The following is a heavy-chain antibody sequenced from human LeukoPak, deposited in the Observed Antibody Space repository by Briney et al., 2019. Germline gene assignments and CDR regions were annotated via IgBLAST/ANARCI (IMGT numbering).Heavy chain of an antibody. CDR1: GFTFSSYA. CDR3: AKDRGYSSSFFEV. J-gene: IGHJ4*02. V-gene: IGHV3-9*03. D-gene: IGHD6-13*01. Sequence: SLRLSCAASGFTFSSYAMSWVRQAPGKGLEWVSGISWNSGKIDYADSVKGRFTISRDNAKNSLYLQMNSLRVEDMALYYCAKDRGYSSSFFEVWGQGTLVTVSS. CDR2: ISWNSGKI.